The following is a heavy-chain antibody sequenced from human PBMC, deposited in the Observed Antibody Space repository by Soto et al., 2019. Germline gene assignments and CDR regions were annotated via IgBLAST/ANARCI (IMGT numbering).Heavy chain of an antibody. V-gene: IGHV4-30-2*01. Sequence: TLSLTCAVSGGSINNGGYSWSWLRQPPGKGLEWIGYISHGGNTYYNPSLRSRVIMSIDKSKNHFSLGLKSVTAADTATYYCARTSYDILTGRLDPFEIWGQGEMVTVSS. CDR2: ISHGGNT. J-gene: IGHJ3*02. CDR1: GGSINNGGYS. D-gene: IGHD3-9*01. CDR3: ARTSYDILTGRLDPFEI.